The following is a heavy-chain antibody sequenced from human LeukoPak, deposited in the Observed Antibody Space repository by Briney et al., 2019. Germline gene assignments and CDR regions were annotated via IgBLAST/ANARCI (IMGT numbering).Heavy chain of an antibody. J-gene: IGHJ4*02. V-gene: IGHV4-59*01. D-gene: IGHD3-9*01. CDR3: ARGRTYYDILTGYYAPTPLVY. CDR1: GGSISSYY. Sequence: SETLSLTCTVSGGSISSYYWSWIRQPPGKGLEWIGYIYYSGSTNYNPSLKSRVTISVDTSKNQFSLKLSSVTAADMAVYYCARGRTYYDILTGYYAPTPLVYWGQGTLVTVSS. CDR2: IYYSGST.